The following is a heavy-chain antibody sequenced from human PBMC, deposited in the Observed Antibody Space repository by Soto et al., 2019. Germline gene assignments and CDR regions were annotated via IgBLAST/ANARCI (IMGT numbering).Heavy chain of an antibody. CDR3: ARALVVPAADYFDY. D-gene: IGHD2-2*01. Sequence: GGSLRLSCAASGFTFSSYWMSWVRQAPGKGLEWVANIKQDGSEKYYVDSVKGRFTISRDNAKNSLYLQMNSLRAEDTAVYYCARALVVPAADYFDYWGQGTLVTVSS. J-gene: IGHJ4*02. V-gene: IGHV3-7*04. CDR2: IKQDGSEK. CDR1: GFTFSSYW.